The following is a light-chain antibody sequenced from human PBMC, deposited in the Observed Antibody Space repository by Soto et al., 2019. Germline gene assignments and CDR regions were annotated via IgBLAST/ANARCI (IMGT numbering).Light chain of an antibody. J-gene: IGKJ1*01. V-gene: IGKV3-20*01. Sequence: EVVLTQSPGTVSLSLIERATLSFMASERIYSAYLGWYQQKPGQAPRLLIYGASTRATGIPDRFSGSGSGTDFTLTISRLETEDFAVYYCQQYGSSGTFGQGTKVDI. CDR1: ERIYSAY. CDR3: QQYGSSGT. CDR2: GAS.